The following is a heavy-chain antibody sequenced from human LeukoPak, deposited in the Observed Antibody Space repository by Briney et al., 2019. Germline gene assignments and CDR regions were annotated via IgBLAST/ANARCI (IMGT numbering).Heavy chain of an antibody. CDR2: INPNSGGT. V-gene: IGHV1-2*02. CDR3: ARDLLPHDNRDVDDY. CDR1: GYTFTGYY. J-gene: IGHJ4*02. D-gene: IGHD5-24*01. Sequence: ASVKVSCKASGYTFTGYYMHWLRQAPGQGLEWMGWINPNSGGTNYAQKFQGRVTMTRDTSISTAYMELSRLRSDDTAVYYCARDLLPHDNRDVDDYWGQGTLVTVSS.